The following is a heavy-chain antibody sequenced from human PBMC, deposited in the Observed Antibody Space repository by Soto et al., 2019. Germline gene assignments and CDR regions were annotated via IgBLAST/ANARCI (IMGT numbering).Heavy chain of an antibody. CDR2: IHPSGST. CDR3: ASRIAARPY. J-gene: IGHJ4*02. CDR1: GGSITTDNW. V-gene: IGHV4-4*03. D-gene: IGHD6-6*01. Sequence: LRETLSLTCAVSGGSITTDNWWTWVRQPPGKGLEWVGEIHPSGSTNYNSSLKSRVTISVDKSKNQFSLKLTAVTAADTAVYYCASRIAARPYWGQGALVTVSS.